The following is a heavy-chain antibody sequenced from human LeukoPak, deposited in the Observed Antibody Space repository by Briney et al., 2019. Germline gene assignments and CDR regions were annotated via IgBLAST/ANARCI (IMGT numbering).Heavy chain of an antibody. CDR1: GFTVSSNY. Sequence: HPGGSLRLSCAASGFTVSSNYMSWVRQAPGEGLEWVSVIYSGGSTYYADSVKGRFTISRDNSKNTLYLQMNSLRAEDTAVYYCAREANYGAAGFDYWGQGTLVTVSS. D-gene: IGHD4-17*01. V-gene: IGHV3-53*01. J-gene: IGHJ4*02. CDR3: AREANYGAAGFDY. CDR2: IYSGGST.